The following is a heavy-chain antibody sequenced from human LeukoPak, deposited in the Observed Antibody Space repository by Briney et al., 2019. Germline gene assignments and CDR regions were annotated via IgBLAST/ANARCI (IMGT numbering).Heavy chain of an antibody. J-gene: IGHJ4*02. D-gene: IGHD5-24*01. CDR3: ARGVYNLALVFDY. V-gene: IGHV4-61*02. CDR1: GYSISSGSYY. Sequence: SETLSLTCTVSGYSISSGSYYWTWIRQPAGKGLEWIGRVYSSGDTYYNSSLKTRVTISSDTSKNQFSLKLSSVTAADTAVYYCARGVYNLALVFDYWGQGALVTVSS. CDR2: VYSSGDT.